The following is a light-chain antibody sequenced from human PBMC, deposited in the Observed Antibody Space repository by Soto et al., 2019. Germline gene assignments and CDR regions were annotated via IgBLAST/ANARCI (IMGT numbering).Light chain of an antibody. CDR2: WAT. V-gene: IGKV4-1*01. CDR1: QSVLYSSNNQTS. CDR3: QQYYSTPYT. J-gene: IGKJ2*01. Sequence: DIVMTQSPDSLAVSLGERATINCKYSQSVLYSSNNQTSLAWYQQKPGQPPKLLIYWATTRESGVPDRFSGSGSGTDFTLTISSLQAEDGAVYYCQQYYSTPYTFGQGTKLEI.